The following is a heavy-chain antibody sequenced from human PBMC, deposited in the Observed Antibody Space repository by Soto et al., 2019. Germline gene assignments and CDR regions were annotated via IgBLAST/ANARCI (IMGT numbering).Heavy chain of an antibody. CDR3: ARDSGYCGGDCYSSYYYYGMDV. CDR1: GGSISSGGYY. Sequence: SETLSLTCTVSGGSISSGGYYWSWIRQHPGKGLEWIGYIYYSGSTYYNPSLKSRVTISVDTPKNQFSLKLSSVTAADTAVYYCARDSGYCGGDCYSSYYYYGMDVWGQGTTVTVSS. D-gene: IGHD2-21*02. J-gene: IGHJ6*02. V-gene: IGHV4-31*03. CDR2: IYYSGST.